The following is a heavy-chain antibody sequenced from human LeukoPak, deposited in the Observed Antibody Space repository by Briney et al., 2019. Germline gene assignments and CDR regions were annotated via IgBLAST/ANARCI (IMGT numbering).Heavy chain of an antibody. V-gene: IGHV4-34*01. CDR1: GGSFSGDF. Sequence: PSETLSLTCAVYGGSFSGDFWSWIRQSPGKGLEGIGEINHGGSTTYNPSLQSRVTMSGDTSTNQISLKMTSVTAADTAVYYCARGGYSSSGRLDVWGKGTTVTVSS. CDR2: INHGGST. CDR3: ARGGYSSSGRLDV. J-gene: IGHJ6*04. D-gene: IGHD6-13*01.